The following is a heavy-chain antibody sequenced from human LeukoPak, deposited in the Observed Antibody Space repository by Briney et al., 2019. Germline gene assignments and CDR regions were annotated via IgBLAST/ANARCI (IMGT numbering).Heavy chain of an antibody. Sequence: PGGSLRLSCAASGFTFSSYGMHWVRQAPGKGLEWVAFTPYDGTNKYYADSVKGRFTISRDSSKNTLYLQMNSLRAEDTAVYYCARGVTIFPVSEFDYWGQGTLVTVSS. CDR3: ARGVTIFPVSEFDY. CDR1: GFTFSSYG. V-gene: IGHV3-30*19. J-gene: IGHJ4*02. D-gene: IGHD3-9*01. CDR2: TPYDGTNK.